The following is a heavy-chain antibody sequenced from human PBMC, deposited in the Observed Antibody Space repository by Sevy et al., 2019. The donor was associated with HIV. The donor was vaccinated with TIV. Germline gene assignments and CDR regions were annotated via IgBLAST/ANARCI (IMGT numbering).Heavy chain of an antibody. CDR3: ANEAWDIVVVPAAQVGALDL. V-gene: IGHV3-30*18. D-gene: IGHD2-2*01. CDR1: GFTFSSYG. J-gene: IGHJ3*01. Sequence: GGSLRLSCAASGFTFSSYGMHWVRQAPGKGLEWVAVISYDGSNKYYADSVKGGFTISRDNSKNTLYLLMNSLRAEDTAVYYCANEAWDIVVVPAAQVGALDLWGQGTMVTVSS. CDR2: ISYDGSNK.